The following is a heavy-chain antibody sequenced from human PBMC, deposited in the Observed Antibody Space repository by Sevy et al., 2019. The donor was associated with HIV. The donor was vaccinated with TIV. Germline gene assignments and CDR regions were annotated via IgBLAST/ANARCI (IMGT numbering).Heavy chain of an antibody. D-gene: IGHD3-10*01. Sequence: ASVKVSCKAPGGSFSNFAYIWVRQAPAQGLEWMGMINPIFGARNYAQKFQDRVTITADESTNKASMDLSSLRSDDTAVYYCARGYYDGSGSYYPPDYWGQGTLVTVSS. CDR1: GGSFSNFA. CDR2: INPIFGAR. V-gene: IGHV1-69*13. J-gene: IGHJ4*02. CDR3: ARGYYDGSGSYYPPDY.